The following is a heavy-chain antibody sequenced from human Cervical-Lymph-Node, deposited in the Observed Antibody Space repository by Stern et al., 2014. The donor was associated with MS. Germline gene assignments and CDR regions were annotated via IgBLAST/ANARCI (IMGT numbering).Heavy chain of an antibody. V-gene: IGHV1-69*06. CDR1: GDTFTDYA. D-gene: IGHD1-1*01. CDR3: AREVGSLAMDV. J-gene: IGHJ6*01. Sequence: DQLVESGAEVKKPGSSVKVSCKASGDTFTDYAISWVRQAPGQGPEWMGGIPPIFNSADYAQKFQGRLTITADKSRSTAYMELSSLTSEDTAVYYCAREVGSLAMDVWGQGTTVIVSS. CDR2: IPPIFNSA.